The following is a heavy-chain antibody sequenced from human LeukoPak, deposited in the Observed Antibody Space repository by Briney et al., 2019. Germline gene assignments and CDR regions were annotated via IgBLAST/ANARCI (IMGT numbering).Heavy chain of an antibody. V-gene: IGHV1-18*01. D-gene: IGHD6-13*01. J-gene: IGHJ6*03. CDR2: ISAYNGNT. CDR1: GYTFTSYG. CDR3: ARGVDPGYSNYLDV. Sequence: ASVKVSCKASGYTFTSYGISWVRQAPRQGLEWMGWISAYNGNTNYAQKLQGRVTMTTDTSTSTAYMELRSLRSEDTAVYYCARGVDPGYSNYLDVWGEGTTVAVSS.